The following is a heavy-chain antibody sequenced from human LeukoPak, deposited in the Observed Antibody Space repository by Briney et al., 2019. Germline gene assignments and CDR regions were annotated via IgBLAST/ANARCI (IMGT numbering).Heavy chain of an antibody. CDR1: GFTFSSYA. D-gene: IGHD3-3*01. Sequence: GGSLRLSCAASGFTFSSYAMSWVRQAPGTGLEWVSAISGSGGSTYYADSVKGRFTISRDNSKNTLYLQMNSLRAEDTAVYYCAKDLTYYDFWSGYYIWGQGTLVTVSS. CDR3: AKDLTYYDFWSGYYI. CDR2: ISGSGGST. J-gene: IGHJ4*02. V-gene: IGHV3-23*01.